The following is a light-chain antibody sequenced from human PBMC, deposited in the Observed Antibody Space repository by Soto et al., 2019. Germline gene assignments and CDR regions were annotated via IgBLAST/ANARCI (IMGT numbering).Light chain of an antibody. J-gene: IGKJ3*01. CDR3: QKYSSVPV. Sequence: DIQMTQSPTSLSASVGDRVTITCRASQAIRNFVAWYQQKPGKAPKLLIYAASTLQSGVPSRFSGSGSGTDVTLAINSLQPEDVATYSCQKYSSVPVFGPGTKVEIK. CDR2: AAS. V-gene: IGKV1-27*01. CDR1: QAIRNF.